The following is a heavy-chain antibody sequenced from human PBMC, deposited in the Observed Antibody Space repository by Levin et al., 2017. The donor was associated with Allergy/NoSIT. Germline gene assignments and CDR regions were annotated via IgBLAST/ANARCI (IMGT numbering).Heavy chain of an antibody. D-gene: IGHD3-9*01. CDR1: GGTFSSYA. CDR3: AYTPTVLRYFDPDLRFDP. J-gene: IGHJ5*02. V-gene: IGHV1-69*06. Sequence: SVKVSCKASGGTFSSYAISWVRQAPGQGLEWMGGIIPIFGTANYAQKFQGRVTITADKSTSTAYMELSSLRSEDTAVYYCAYTPTVLRYFDPDLRFDPWGQGTLVTVSS. CDR2: IIPIFGTA.